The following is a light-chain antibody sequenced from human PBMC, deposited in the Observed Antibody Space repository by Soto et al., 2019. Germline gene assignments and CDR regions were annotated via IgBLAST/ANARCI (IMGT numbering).Light chain of an antibody. V-gene: IGLV1-40*01. CDR1: SSNIGAYYD. CDR2: SNT. J-gene: IGLJ1*01. CDR3: QSYDTSLRDYV. Sequence: QSVLTQPPSVSGAPGQRVTISCTGSSSNIGAYYDVHWYQQVPGTAPKLLIFSNTNRPSGVPDRFSGSKSGTSASLAITGLQAEDEADYYCQSYDTSLRDYVFXTGTKVTVL.